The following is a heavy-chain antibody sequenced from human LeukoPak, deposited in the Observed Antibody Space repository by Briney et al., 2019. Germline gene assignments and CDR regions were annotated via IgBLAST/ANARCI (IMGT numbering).Heavy chain of an antibody. CDR2: ISAYNGNT. CDR1: GYTFTSNG. Sequence: ASVKVSCKASGYTFTSNGISWVRQAPGQGLEWMGWISAYNGNTNYAQKLQGRVTMTTDTSTSTAYMELRSLRSDDTAVYDCARDLAYYYDSSGHVYLDYWGQGTLVTVSS. V-gene: IGHV1-18*01. J-gene: IGHJ4*02. D-gene: IGHD3-22*01. CDR3: ARDLAYYYDSSGHVYLDY.